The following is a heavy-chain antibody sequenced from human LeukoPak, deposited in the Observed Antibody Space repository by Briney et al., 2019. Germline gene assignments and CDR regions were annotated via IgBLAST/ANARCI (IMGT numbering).Heavy chain of an antibody. Sequence: ASVTVSCKVSGYTLTELSMHWVRQAPGQGLEWMGWISAYNGNTNYAQNFQGRVTMTRDTSTTTVYMELSSLRSDDTAVYYCARERGYCSGANCYGTDYWGQGTLVTVSS. J-gene: IGHJ4*02. V-gene: IGHV1-2*02. CDR2: ISAYNGNT. CDR1: GYTLTELS. CDR3: ARERGYCSGANCYGTDY. D-gene: IGHD2-2*01.